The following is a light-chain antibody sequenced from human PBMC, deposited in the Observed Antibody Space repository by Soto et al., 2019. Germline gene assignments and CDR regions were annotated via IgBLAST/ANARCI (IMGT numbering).Light chain of an antibody. Sequence: DIQMTQSPSTLSASVGDRVTITCRASQSISNRLAWYQQKPGKAPKVLIYDASSLESGVPSRFNGSGSGTEFILTISSLQPDGFASYCCRHYGGMWTFGQGTKVEMK. CDR2: DAS. J-gene: IGKJ1*01. CDR3: RHYGGMWT. CDR1: QSISNR. V-gene: IGKV1-5*01.